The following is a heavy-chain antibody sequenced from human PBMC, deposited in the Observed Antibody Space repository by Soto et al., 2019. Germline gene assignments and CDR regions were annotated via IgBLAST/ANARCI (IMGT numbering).Heavy chain of an antibody. CDR2: IYYSGST. V-gene: IGHV4-31*03. CDR3: ARDSGRDYYDMVWYFDY. Sequence: PSETLSLTCTVSGGSISSGGYYWSWIRQHPGKGLEWIGYIYYSGSTYYNPSLKSRVTISVDTSKNQFSLKLSSVTAADTAVYYCARDSGRDYYDMVWYFDYWGQGTLVTVSS. D-gene: IGHD3-22*01. CDR1: GGSISSGGYY. J-gene: IGHJ4*02.